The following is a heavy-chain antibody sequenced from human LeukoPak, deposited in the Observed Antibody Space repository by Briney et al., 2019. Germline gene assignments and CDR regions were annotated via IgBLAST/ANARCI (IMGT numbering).Heavy chain of an antibody. Sequence: GRSLRLSCAASGFTFSSYAMSWVRQAPGKGLEWVSAISGSGGSTYYADSVKGRFTISRDNSKNTLYLQMNSLRAEDTAVYYCAKDHPSSVPAAYYYYGMDVWGQGTTVTVSS. J-gene: IGHJ6*02. CDR1: GFTFSSYA. V-gene: IGHV3-23*01. D-gene: IGHD2-2*01. CDR2: ISGSGGST. CDR3: AKDHPSSVPAAYYYYGMDV.